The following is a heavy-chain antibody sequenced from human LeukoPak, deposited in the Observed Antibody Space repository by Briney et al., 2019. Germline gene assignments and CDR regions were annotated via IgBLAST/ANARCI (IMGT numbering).Heavy chain of an antibody. CDR1: GGSISSSSYY. J-gene: IGHJ5*02. CDR2: IHYSGST. V-gene: IGHV4-39*07. Sequence: SETLSLTCTVSGGSISSSSYYWGWIRQPPGKGLEWIGSIHYSGSTYYKPSLKSRVTISVDTSKNQFSLKLSSVTAADTAVYYCARGKRYVDSAWGQGTLVTVSS. D-gene: IGHD3-9*01. CDR3: ARGKRYVDSA.